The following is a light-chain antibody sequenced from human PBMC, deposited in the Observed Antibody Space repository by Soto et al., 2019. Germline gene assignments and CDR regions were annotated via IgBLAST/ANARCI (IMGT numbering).Light chain of an antibody. J-gene: IGKJ2*01. CDR3: QQENDWPPRYT. Sequence: EIVMTQSPATLSVSPGERATLSCRASQSISSKLAWYQQKPGQAPRLLIYGASTRATGIPARFSGSGSGTEFTLTISSLQSEDFAVYYCQQENDWPPRYTFGQGTKLEIK. CDR2: GAS. V-gene: IGKV3-15*01. CDR1: QSISSK.